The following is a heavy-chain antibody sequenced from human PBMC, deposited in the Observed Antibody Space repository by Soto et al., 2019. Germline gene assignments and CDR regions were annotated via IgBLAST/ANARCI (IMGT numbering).Heavy chain of an antibody. CDR1: GGSISSGDYY. CDR3: ARFYDSSGYDFDY. CDR2: IYYSGST. V-gene: IGHV4-30-4*01. Sequence: SETLSLTCTVSGGSISSGDYYWSWIRQPPGKGLEWIGYIYYSGSTYYNPSLKSRVTISVDTSKNQFSLKLSSVTAADTAVYYCARFYDSSGYDFDYWGQGTLVTVSS. D-gene: IGHD3-22*01. J-gene: IGHJ4*02.